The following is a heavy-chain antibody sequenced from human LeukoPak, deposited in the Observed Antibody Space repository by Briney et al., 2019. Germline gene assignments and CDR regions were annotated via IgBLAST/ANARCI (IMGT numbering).Heavy chain of an antibody. V-gene: IGHV4-59*12. D-gene: IGHD2-15*01. J-gene: IGHJ3*02. CDR1: GGSITPYF. CDR2: ISYSGDT. CDR3: AREVVRDAFDI. Sequence: SETLSLTCTVSGGSITPYFWSWLRQTPGKGPEWIGYISYSGDTDYNPSLKSRVTISLDTSQNQFSLNLRSLTAADTAVYYCAREVVRDAFDIWGQGTMVTVSS.